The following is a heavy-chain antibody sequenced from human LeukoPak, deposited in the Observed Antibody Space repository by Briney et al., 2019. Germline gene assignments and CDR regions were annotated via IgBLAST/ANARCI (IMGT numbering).Heavy chain of an antibody. V-gene: IGHV3-7*01. CDR2: IKQDGSEE. Sequence: PGGSLRLSCAASGFTFSSYWMSWVRQAPGKGLEWVANIKQDGSEEYYVDSVKGRFTISRDNAKNSLYLQMNSLRAEDTAVYYCARAKEGNWFDPWGQGTLVTVSS. CDR3: ARAKEGNWFDP. CDR1: GFTFSSYW. J-gene: IGHJ5*02.